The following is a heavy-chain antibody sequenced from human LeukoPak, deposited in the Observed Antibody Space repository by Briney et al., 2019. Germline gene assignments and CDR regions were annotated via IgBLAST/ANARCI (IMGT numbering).Heavy chain of an antibody. CDR3: ASPMYSSTWTPFDY. V-gene: IGHV3-30*04. J-gene: IGHJ4*02. Sequence: GRSLRLSCAASGFTYSSYAMHWVRQAPGKGQEWVAVISYDGSNKYYADSVKGRFTISRDNSKNTLYLQMNSLRAEDTAVYYCASPMYSSTWTPFDYWGQGTLVTVSS. CDR1: GFTYSSYA. D-gene: IGHD6-13*01. CDR2: ISYDGSNK.